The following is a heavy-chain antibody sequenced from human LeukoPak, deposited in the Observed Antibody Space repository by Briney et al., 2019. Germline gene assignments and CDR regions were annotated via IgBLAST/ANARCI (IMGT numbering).Heavy chain of an antibody. CDR1: GFTFSRFN. CDR3: ARGFLDFDF. V-gene: IGHV3-33*01. CDR2: IWYDGTDT. Sequence: PGKSQRLSCVASGFTFSRFNMHWVRQAPGKGLEWVALIWYDGTDTYYADAVKGRFTISRDDSKNTVYLQMNSLRAEDTAFYYCARGFLDFDFRGHGTLVTVSS. J-gene: IGHJ4*01. D-gene: IGHD3-3*01.